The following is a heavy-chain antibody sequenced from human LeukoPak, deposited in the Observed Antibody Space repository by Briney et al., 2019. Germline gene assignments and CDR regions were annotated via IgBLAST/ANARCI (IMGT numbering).Heavy chain of an antibody. CDR2: VNSQGSGT. CDR3: ARARWSSIGWLLGY. V-gene: IGHV3-74*01. D-gene: IGHD6-19*01. CDR1: GFIFSNYW. J-gene: IGHJ4*02. Sequence: GESLRLSCAASGFIFSNYWMHWVRQAPGKGLVWVSRVNSQGSGTSYTDSVKGRFTISRDNAKDELHLQMDNLTAEDTAVYYCARARWSSIGWLLGYWGQGTRATVSS.